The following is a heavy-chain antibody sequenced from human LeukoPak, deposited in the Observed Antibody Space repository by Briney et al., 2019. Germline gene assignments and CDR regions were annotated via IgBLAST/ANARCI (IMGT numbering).Heavy chain of an antibody. V-gene: IGHV4-39*07. Sequence: SETLSLTCAVSGVSIASYSCHWIRQSPGKGLEDVAAIDSYGTTYYNPSPRSRLNIAVDPSKNQCSLRLNSVTAADTAVYYCARSRGWWALDYWGPGTLVAVSS. J-gene: IGHJ4*02. CDR2: IDSYGTT. D-gene: IGHD2-8*02. CDR1: GVSIASYS. CDR3: ARSRGWWALDY.